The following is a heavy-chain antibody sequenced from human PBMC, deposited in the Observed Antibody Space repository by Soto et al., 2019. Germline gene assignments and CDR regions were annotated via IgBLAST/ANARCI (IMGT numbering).Heavy chain of an antibody. CDR1: GGTFSSYA. V-gene: IGHV1-69*13. CDR3: ASVLSGYPREFDY. D-gene: IGHD3-22*01. Sequence: ASVKVSCKASGGTFSSYAISWVRQAPGQGLEWMGGIIPIFGTANYAQKFQGRVTITADESTSTAYMELSSLRSEDTAVYYCASVLSGYPREFDYWGQGTLVTVSS. CDR2: IIPIFGTA. J-gene: IGHJ4*02.